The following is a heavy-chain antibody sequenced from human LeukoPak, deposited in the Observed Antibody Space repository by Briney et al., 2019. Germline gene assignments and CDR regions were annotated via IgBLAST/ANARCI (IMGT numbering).Heavy chain of an antibody. V-gene: IGHV3-74*01. Sequence: GGSLRLSCAASGFTFSSYWMHWVRQAPGKGLVWVSRIKTDGSITSYADSVKDRFTISRDNAKNTLYLQVNSLRVEDTAAYYCARVATGSYHFDYWGQGTLVTVSS. CDR2: IKTDGSIT. D-gene: IGHD1-26*01. J-gene: IGHJ4*02. CDR3: ARVATGSYHFDY. CDR1: GFTFSSYW.